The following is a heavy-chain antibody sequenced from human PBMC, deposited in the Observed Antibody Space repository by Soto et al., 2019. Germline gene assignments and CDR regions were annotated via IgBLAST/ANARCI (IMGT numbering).Heavy chain of an antibody. CDR3: ARLGRTLGYSYGYDY. D-gene: IGHD5-18*01. CDR2: IYYSGST. V-gene: IGHV4-39*01. CDR1: GGSISSSSFH. J-gene: IGHJ4*02. Sequence: SETLSLTCTVSGGSISSSSFHWGWIRQPPGKGLEWIGSIYYSGSTYYSPSLKSRVTISVDTSKNQFSLKLSSVTAADTAVYYCARLGRTLGYSYGYDYWGQGTLVT.